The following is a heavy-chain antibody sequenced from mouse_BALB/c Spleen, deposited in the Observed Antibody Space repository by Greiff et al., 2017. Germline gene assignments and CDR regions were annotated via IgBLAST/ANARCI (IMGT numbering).Heavy chain of an antibody. CDR1: GYTFTDYN. J-gene: IGHJ3*01. D-gene: IGHD2-4*01. CDR3: ARGTYDYDAFAY. Sequence: VQLQQSGPELVKPGASVKIPCKASGYTFTDYNMDWVKQSHGKSLEWIGDINPNNGGTIYNQKFKGKATLTVDKSSSTAYMELRSLTSEDTAVYYCARGTYDYDAFAYWGQGTLVTVSA. V-gene: IGHV1-18*01. CDR2: INPNNGGT.